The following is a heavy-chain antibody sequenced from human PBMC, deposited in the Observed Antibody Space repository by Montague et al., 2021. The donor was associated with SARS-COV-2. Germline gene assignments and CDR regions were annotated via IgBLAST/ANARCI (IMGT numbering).Heavy chain of an antibody. CDR2: VSSIGGST. D-gene: IGHD6-19*01. Sequence: SLRLSCSASGFTFSTYAMSWVRQAPGKGLEWVSTVSSIGGSTFYADSVKGRFTVSRDNSKNTLYLRMNNLRAEDTAVYYCAKDLEQWLVGRDYFDYWGQGTLVTVSS. CDR3: AKDLEQWLVGRDYFDY. CDR1: GFTFSTYA. V-gene: IGHV3-23*01. J-gene: IGHJ4*02.